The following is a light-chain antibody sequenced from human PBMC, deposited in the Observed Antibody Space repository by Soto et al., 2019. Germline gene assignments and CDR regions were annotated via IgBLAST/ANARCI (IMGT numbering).Light chain of an antibody. V-gene: IGKV3-11*01. CDR3: QQRGTWPPIT. CDR2: DAS. CDR1: QSVSRF. J-gene: IGKJ5*01. Sequence: ETVLTQSPATLSLSPGERATLSCRASQSVSRFLAWYQQKPGQAPRLLIYDASNRATGIPARFSGSGSGTDFTLTISSLEPEDLAVYYCQQRGTWPPITFGQGTRLDIK.